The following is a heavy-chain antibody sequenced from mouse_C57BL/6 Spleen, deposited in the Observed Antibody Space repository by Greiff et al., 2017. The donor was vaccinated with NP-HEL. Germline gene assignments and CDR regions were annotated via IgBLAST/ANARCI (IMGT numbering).Heavy chain of an antibody. CDR1: GYTFTSYD. V-gene: IGHV1-85*01. J-gene: IGHJ4*01. D-gene: IGHD2-12*01. CDR2: IYPRDGST. Sequence: QVQLQQSGPELVKPGASVKLSCKASGYTFTSYDINWVKQRPGQGLEWIGWIYPRDGSTKYNEKFKGKATLTVDTSSSTAYMELHSLTSEDSAVYFCARWFTPGDYYAMDYWGQGTSVTVSS. CDR3: ARWFTPGDYYAMDY.